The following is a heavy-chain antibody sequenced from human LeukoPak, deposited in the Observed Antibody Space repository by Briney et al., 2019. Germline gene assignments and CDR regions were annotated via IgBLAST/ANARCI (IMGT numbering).Heavy chain of an antibody. V-gene: IGHV3-23*01. D-gene: IGHD1-26*01. CDR2: ISPSGGIT. J-gene: IGHJ4*02. Sequence: GGSLRLSCAASGFTFSSHGMNWVRQAPGKGLEWVSGISPSGGITYYTDSVKGRFTISRDNSKNTVSLQMNSLRGDDTAVYYCAKSPIVGATFYFDYWGQGTLVTVSS. CDR3: AKSPIVGATFYFDY. CDR1: GFTFSSHG.